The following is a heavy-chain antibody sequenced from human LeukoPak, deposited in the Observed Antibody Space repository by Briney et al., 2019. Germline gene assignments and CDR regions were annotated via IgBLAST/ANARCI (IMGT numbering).Heavy chain of an antibody. V-gene: IGHV1-46*01. CDR2: INPSGGST. CDR3: ARARGVSWFDP. J-gene: IGHJ5*02. D-gene: IGHD2-8*01. CDR1: GYTFTSYY. Sequence: ASVTVSCMASGYTFTSYYMHWVGQAPGQGVERMGLINPSGGSTSYAQKFQGRVTMTRDTSTSTVYMELSSLRSEDTAVYYCARARGVSWFDPWGQGTLVTVSS.